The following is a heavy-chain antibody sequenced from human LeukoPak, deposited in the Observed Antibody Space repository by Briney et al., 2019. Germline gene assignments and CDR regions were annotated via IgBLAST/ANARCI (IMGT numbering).Heavy chain of an antibody. Sequence: PGGSLRLSCAVSGFTFSGSAMHWVRQAFGKGLEWVGRIGSRADTYATTYAASVKGRFTISRDDSKNTAYLQMNNLKTEDTAVYYCLVEPTYYVDVWGKGTAVTVSS. J-gene: IGHJ6*03. V-gene: IGHV3-73*01. CDR1: GFTFSGSA. CDR3: LVEPTYYVDV. CDR2: IGSRADTYAT.